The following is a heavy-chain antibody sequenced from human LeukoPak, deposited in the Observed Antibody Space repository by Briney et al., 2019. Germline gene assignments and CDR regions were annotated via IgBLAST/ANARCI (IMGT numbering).Heavy chain of an antibody. V-gene: IGHV4-4*07. J-gene: IGHJ4*02. CDR3: ASLSSSWSTDY. Sequence: SETLSLTCAVSGGSISSYYWSWVRQPAGKGLEWIGRIYTSGGTKYNPSLKSRVTMSVDTSKNQFSLKLSSVTAADTAVYYCASLSSSWSTDYWGQGTLVTVSS. CDR2: IYTSGGT. CDR1: GGSISSYY. D-gene: IGHD6-13*01.